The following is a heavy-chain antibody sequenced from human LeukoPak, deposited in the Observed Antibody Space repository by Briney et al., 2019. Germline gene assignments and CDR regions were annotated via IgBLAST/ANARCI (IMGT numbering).Heavy chain of an antibody. CDR3: ATKSNYDILTGYPKTPYYYYGMDV. Sequence: SVKVSCKASGGTFSSYAISWVRQAPGQGLEWMGGIIPIFGTANYAQKFQGRVTITADESTSTAYMELSSLRSEDTAVYYCATKSNYDILTGYPKTPYYYYGMDVWGQGTTVTVS. J-gene: IGHJ6*02. V-gene: IGHV1-69*13. CDR2: IIPIFGTA. D-gene: IGHD3-9*01. CDR1: GGTFSSYA.